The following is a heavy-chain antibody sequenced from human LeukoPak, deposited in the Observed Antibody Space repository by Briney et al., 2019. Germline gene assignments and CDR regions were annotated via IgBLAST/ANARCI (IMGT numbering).Heavy chain of an antibody. CDR3: AKRGIVIRGVLIIGFHKEAYYFDY. Sequence: GGSLRLSCVVSGITLSNYAMSWVRQAPGKGLEWVSGISEGGGSTKYADSVKGRFTISRDNSLNTVYLQMNSLRAEDTAVYFCAKRGIVIRGVLIIGFHKEAYYFDYWGQGILVTVSS. D-gene: IGHD3-10*01. CDR1: GITLSNYA. J-gene: IGHJ4*02. CDR2: ISEGGGST. V-gene: IGHV3-23*01.